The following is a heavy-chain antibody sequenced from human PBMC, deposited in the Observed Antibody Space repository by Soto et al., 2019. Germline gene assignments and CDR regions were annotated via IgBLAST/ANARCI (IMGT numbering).Heavy chain of an antibody. Sequence: QVQLVQSGAEVKKPGASVKVSCKASGYTFTSYYMHWVRQAPGQGLEWLGIINPSGGSTSYAQKFQGRVTMTRDTSTSTVNMELSSLRSEDTAVDYRARDTPQYCSGGSCYSQYGMDVWGQGTTVTVSS. V-gene: IGHV1-46*01. CDR2: INPSGGST. J-gene: IGHJ6*02. CDR3: ARDTPQYCSGGSCYSQYGMDV. CDR1: GYTFTSYY. D-gene: IGHD2-15*01.